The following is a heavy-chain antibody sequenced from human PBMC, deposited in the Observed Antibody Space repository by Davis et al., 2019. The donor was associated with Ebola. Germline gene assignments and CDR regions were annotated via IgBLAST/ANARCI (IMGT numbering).Heavy chain of an antibody. J-gene: IGHJ6*02. D-gene: IGHD2-15*01. CDR2: IYPGDSDT. V-gene: IGHV5-51*01. Sequence: GESLKISCKGSGYSFTSYWIGWVRQMPGKGLEWMGIIYPGDSDTRYSPSFQGQVTISADKSISTAYLQWSSLKASDTATYYCARLGCSGGSCYSGIQDYYYYYGMDVWGQGTTVTVSS. CDR1: GYSFTSYW. CDR3: ARLGCSGGSCYSGIQDYYYYYGMDV.